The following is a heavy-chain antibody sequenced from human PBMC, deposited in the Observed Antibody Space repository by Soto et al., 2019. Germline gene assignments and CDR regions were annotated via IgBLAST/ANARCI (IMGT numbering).Heavy chain of an antibody. CDR1: GGFVSSGNYY. CDR2: MSHSGGT. D-gene: IGHD1-1*01. CDR3: ARVERGTKTTVVDAFDI. V-gene: IGHV4-34*01. J-gene: IGHJ3*02. Sequence: QVQLQQWGAGLLKPSETLSLTCAVYGGFVSSGNYYWSWIRQPPGKGLEWIGEMSHSGGTHFNPSLKSRVTISVDTSKNQFSLKMTSVTAADTALYYCARVERGTKTTVVDAFDIWGPGTMVTVSS.